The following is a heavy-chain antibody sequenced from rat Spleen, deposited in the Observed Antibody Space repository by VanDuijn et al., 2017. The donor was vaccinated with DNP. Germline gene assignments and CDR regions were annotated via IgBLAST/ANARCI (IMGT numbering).Heavy chain of an antibody. D-gene: IGHD1-4*01. CDR2: ISYDGSST. CDR1: GFTFSDYN. V-gene: IGHV5-7*01. CDR3: ATPPGPMDA. J-gene: IGHJ4*01. Sequence: EVQLVESGGGLVQPGRSLKLSCAASGFTFSDYNMAWVRQAPKKGLEWVATISYDGSSTYYRDSVKGRLTISRDNAKSTLYLQMDSLRSEDTATYYCATPPGPMDAWGQGTSVTVSS.